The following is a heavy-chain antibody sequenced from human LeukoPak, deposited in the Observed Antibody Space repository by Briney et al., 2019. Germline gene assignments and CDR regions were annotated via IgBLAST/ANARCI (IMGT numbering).Heavy chain of an antibody. D-gene: IGHD6-19*01. CDR1: GYRFSTYW. CDR3: ARRQREWLNRPLDY. V-gene: IGHV5-51*01. J-gene: IGHJ4*02. CDR2: IYPGDSDT. Sequence: GESLKISCKGSGYRFSTYWIAWVRQMPGKGLEWMGIIYPGDSDTRYSPSFQGQVTISADKSISTAYLQWSSLKASDSAIYYCARRQREWLNRPLDYWGQGTLVTVSS.